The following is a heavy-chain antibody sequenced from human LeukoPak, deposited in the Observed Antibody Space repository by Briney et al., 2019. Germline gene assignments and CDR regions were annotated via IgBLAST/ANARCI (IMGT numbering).Heavy chain of an antibody. Sequence: SETLSPTCTVSGGSISSGGYYWSWIRQHPRKGLEWIGYIYYSGSTYYNPSLKSRVTISVDTSKNQFPLKLSSVTAADTAVYYCARVRGSGSYYGGFIDYWGQGTLVTVSS. CDR3: ARVRGSGSYYGGFIDY. J-gene: IGHJ4*02. V-gene: IGHV4-31*03. CDR2: IYYSGST. D-gene: IGHD3-10*01. CDR1: GGSISSGGYY.